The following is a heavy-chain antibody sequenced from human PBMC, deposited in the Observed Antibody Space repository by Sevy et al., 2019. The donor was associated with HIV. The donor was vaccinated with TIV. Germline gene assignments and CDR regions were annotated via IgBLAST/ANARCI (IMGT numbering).Heavy chain of an antibody. CDR2: IWYDGSYR. D-gene: IGHD6-13*01. CDR1: GLSFSDYG. CDR3: AKNTAAVGVGGFDY. V-gene: IGHV3-30*02. J-gene: IGHJ4*02. Sequence: GGSLRLSCTVSGLSFSDYGMHWVRQAPGKGLEWVAFIWYDGSYRYYADSVKGRFTISRDNSKNILYLQMSSLRLEDTALYYCAKNTAAVGVGGFDYWGQGTLVTVSS.